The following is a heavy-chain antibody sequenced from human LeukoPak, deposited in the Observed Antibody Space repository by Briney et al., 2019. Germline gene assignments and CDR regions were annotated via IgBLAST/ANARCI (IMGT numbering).Heavy chain of an antibody. CDR3: ARGQTSTMNLYSNAFDI. CDR2: IIPIFGTA. J-gene: IGHJ3*02. V-gene: IGHV1-69*13. Sequence: ASVKVSCKASGGTFSSYGISWVRQAPGQGLEWMGGIIPIFGTANYAQKLQGRVTITADESTSTVSTSTVYMELSSLRSEDTAVYYCARGQTSTMNLYSNAFDIWGQGTMVTVSS. CDR1: GGTFSSYG. D-gene: IGHD5-24*01.